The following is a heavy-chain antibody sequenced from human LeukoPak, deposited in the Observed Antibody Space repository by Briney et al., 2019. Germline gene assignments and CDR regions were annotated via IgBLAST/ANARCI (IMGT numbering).Heavy chain of an antibody. V-gene: IGHV3-23*01. J-gene: IGHJ1*01. D-gene: IGHD3-22*01. Sequence: PGGSLRLSCAASGFTFSSYAMSWVRQAPGKGLEWVSAISGSGGSTYYADPVKGRFTISRDNSKNTLYLQMNSLRAEDTAVYYCGKVYHPDYYDSSGPSQHWGQGTLVTVPS. CDR3: GKVYHPDYYDSSGPSQH. CDR1: GFTFSSYA. CDR2: ISGSGGST.